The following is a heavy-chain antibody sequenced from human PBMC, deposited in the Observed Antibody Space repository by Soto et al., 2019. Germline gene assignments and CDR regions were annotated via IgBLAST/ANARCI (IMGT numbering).Heavy chain of an antibody. CDR1: GGSISSGGYY. V-gene: IGHV4-31*03. D-gene: IGHD4-17*01. Sequence: QVQLQESGPGLVKPSQTLSLTCTVSGGSISSGGYYWSWIRQHPGKGLEWIGYIYYSGSTYYNPSLKGRFTISVDTFKNQSPRKLSSVPAADTAVYYCASMTTVTGCLDYWGQGTLVTVSS. CDR2: IYYSGST. J-gene: IGHJ4*02. CDR3: ASMTTVTGCLDY.